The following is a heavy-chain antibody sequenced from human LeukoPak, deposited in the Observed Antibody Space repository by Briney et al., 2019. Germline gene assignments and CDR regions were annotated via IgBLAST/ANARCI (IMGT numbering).Heavy chain of an antibody. CDR1: GFSIRRCL. CDR3: AREGYYDSSGYPTFDY. J-gene: IGHJ4*02. CDR2: IYYSGST. D-gene: IGHD3-22*01. Sequence: PSETLALNWTFPGFSIRRCLLRWIRPPPGKGLEWVGYIYYSGSTHYNPSLKKRVSISVITYENQFSLKLSSVTAADTAVYYCAREGYYDSSGYPTFDYWGQGTMVTVSS. V-gene: IGHV4-59*01.